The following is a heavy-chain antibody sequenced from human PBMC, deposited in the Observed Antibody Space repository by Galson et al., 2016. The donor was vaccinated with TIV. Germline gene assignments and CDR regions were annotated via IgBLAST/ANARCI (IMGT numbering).Heavy chain of an antibody. CDR1: GYTFTSYG. J-gene: IGHJ4*02. D-gene: IGHD3-9*01. V-gene: IGHV1-18*04. Sequence: SVKVSCKASGYTFTSYGISWVRQTPGQGLEWLGWTSAYNGNTNYAQKLQGRVTMTTDTSTSTAYMELRSLRSDDTAVYFCARDRRDILTGCLLDYWGQGTLVTVSS. CDR2: TSAYNGNT. CDR3: ARDRRDILTGCLLDY.